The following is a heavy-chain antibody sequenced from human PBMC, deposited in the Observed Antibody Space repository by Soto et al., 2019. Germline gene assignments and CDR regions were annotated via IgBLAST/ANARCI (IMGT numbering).Heavy chain of an antibody. CDR2: INHSGST. V-gene: IGHV4-34*01. D-gene: IGHD5-18*01. Sequence: ETLSLTCAVYGGSFSGYYWSWIRQPPGKGLEWIGEINHSGSTNYNPSLKSRVTISVDTSKNQFSLKLSSVTAADTAVYYCARAVRGPGYSYGYHYYYGMDVWGQGTTVTVSS. CDR1: GGSFSGYY. J-gene: IGHJ6*02. CDR3: ARAVRGPGYSYGYHYYYGMDV.